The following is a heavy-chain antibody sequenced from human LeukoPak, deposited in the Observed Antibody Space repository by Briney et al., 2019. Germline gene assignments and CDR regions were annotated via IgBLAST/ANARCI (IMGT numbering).Heavy chain of an antibody. Sequence: HPSETLSLTCTVSGGSISSYYWTWFRQPPGKGLEWIGYIYYTGSTSFNSSLKSRVSLSIDTSKNQFSLKVNSVTTADTAVYYCARESTKLTHPYFDYWGQGILVTVSS. CDR1: GGSISSYY. J-gene: IGHJ4*02. CDR2: IYYTGST. CDR3: ARESTKLTHPYFDY. D-gene: IGHD1-1*01. V-gene: IGHV4-59*01.